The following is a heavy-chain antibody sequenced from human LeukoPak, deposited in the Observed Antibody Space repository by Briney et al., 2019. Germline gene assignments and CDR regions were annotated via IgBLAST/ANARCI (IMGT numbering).Heavy chain of an antibody. CDR2: ISSSSSYI. D-gene: IGHD3-22*01. CDR3: ARALYYYDSSGYYGHDY. Sequence: GGSLRLSCAASGFTFSSYSMNWVRQAPGKGLEWVSSISSSSSYIYYADSVKGRFTISRDNAKNSLYLQMNSLRAEGTAVYYCARALYYYDSSGYYGHDYWGQGTLVTVSS. CDR1: GFTFSSYS. V-gene: IGHV3-21*01. J-gene: IGHJ4*02.